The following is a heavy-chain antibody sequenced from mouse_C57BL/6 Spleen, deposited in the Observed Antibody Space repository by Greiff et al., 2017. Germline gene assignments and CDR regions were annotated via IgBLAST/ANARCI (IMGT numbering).Heavy chain of an antibody. D-gene: IGHD1-1*02. CDR1: GFTFSSYA. Sequence: EVMLVESGGGLVKPGGSLKLSCAASGFTFSSYAMSWVRQTPEKRLEWVATISDGGSYTYYPDNVKGRFTISRDNAKNNLYLQMSHLKSEDTAMYYCARDDYGLYYYAMDYWGQGTSVTVSS. CDR3: ARDDYGLYYYAMDY. V-gene: IGHV5-4*01. J-gene: IGHJ4*01. CDR2: ISDGGSYT.